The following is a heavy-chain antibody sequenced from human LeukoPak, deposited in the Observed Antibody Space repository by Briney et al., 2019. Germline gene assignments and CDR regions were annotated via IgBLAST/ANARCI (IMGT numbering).Heavy chain of an antibody. Sequence: ASVKVSCKASGGTFSSYAISWVRQAPGQGLEWMGRIIPILGIANYAQKFQGRVTITADTSTSTAYMELRSLRSDDTAVYYCASGKGTGFYYFDYWGQGTLVTVSS. CDR3: ASGKGTGFYYFDY. CDR1: GGTFSSYA. CDR2: IIPILGIA. V-gene: IGHV1-69*04. J-gene: IGHJ4*02. D-gene: IGHD2-8*02.